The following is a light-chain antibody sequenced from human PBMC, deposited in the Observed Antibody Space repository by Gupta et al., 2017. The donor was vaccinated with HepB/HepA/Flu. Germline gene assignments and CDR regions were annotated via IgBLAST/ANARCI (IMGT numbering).Light chain of an antibody. Sequence: DIVLTQSPLCLPVTPGEPASIPCRSSQSLLHSNGYNYLVWYLQKPGQSPQLLIYLGSNRASGVPERFSGSGSGTDFTLKISRVEAEDVGVYYCMQALQTPQRTFGGGTKVEIK. V-gene: IGKV2-28*01. CDR3: MQALQTPQRT. CDR2: LGS. CDR1: QSLLHSNGYNY. J-gene: IGKJ4*01.